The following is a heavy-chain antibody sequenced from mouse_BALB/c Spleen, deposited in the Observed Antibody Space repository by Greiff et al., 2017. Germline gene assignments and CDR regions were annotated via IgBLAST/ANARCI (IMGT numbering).Heavy chain of an antibody. CDR3: ARDDRLLPY. CDR2: IYPGNVNT. CDR1: GYTFTSYY. Sequence: VQLQQSGPELVKPGASVRISCKASGYTFTSYYIHWVKQRPGQGLEWIGWIYPGNVNTKYNEKFKGKATLTADKSSSTAYMQLSSLTSEDSAVYCCARDDRLLPYWGQGTLVTVSA. J-gene: IGHJ3*01. D-gene: IGHD1-2*01. V-gene: IGHV1S56*01.